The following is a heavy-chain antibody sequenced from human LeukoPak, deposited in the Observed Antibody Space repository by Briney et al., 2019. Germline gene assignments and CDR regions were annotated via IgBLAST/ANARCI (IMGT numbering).Heavy chain of an antibody. CDR1: RFTFSTYA. CDR3: AKANWNPPDS. D-gene: IGHD1-1*01. CDR2: ISGSDGST. V-gene: IGHV3-23*01. Sequence: GGSLRLSCAASRFTFSTYAMSWVRQAPGKGLEWVSVISGSDGSTNYADSVKGRFTISRDNSKNTLYLQMNSLRAEDTAVYYCAKANWNPPDSWGQGTLVTVSS. J-gene: IGHJ4*02.